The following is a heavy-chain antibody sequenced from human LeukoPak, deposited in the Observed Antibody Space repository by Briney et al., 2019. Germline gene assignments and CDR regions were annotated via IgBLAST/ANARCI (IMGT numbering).Heavy chain of an antibody. Sequence: SETLSLTCTVSGGSISSGDYYWSWIRQPPGKGLEWIGYIYYSGSTYYSPSLKSRVTISVDTSKNQFSLKLSSVTAADTAVYYCARAIPDYYDSSGYYWVDAFDIWGQGTMVTVSS. J-gene: IGHJ3*02. CDR3: ARAIPDYYDSSGYYWVDAFDI. CDR2: IYYSGST. CDR1: GGSISSGDYY. V-gene: IGHV4-30-4*08. D-gene: IGHD3-22*01.